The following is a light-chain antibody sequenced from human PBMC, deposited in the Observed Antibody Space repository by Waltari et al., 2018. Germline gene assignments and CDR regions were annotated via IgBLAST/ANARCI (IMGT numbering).Light chain of an antibody. CDR3: QQYNSYLLT. Sequence: DSQMTQSPSTLSASVGDRVTITCRDRQSISSWLAWYQQKPGKAPKLLIYKASSLESGVPSRFSGSGSGTEFTLTISSLQPDDFATYYCQQYNSYLLTFGGGTKVEIK. J-gene: IGKJ4*01. CDR2: KAS. CDR1: QSISSW. V-gene: IGKV1-5*03.